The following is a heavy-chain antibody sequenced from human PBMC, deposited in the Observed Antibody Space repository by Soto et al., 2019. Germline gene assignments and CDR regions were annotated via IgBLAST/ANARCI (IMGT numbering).Heavy chain of an antibody. Sequence: LRLSCAASGFTFSSYSMNWVRQAPGKGLEWVSSISSSSSYIYYADSVKGRFTISRDNAKNSLYLQMNSLRAEDTAVYYCARVLYSSSYLLGYFDYWGQGTLVTVSS. V-gene: IGHV3-21*01. J-gene: IGHJ4*02. CDR3: ARVLYSSSYLLGYFDY. CDR1: GFTFSSYS. CDR2: ISSSSSYI. D-gene: IGHD6-13*01.